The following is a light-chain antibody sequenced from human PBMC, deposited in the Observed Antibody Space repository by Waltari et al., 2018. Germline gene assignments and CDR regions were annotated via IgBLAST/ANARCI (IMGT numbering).Light chain of an antibody. J-gene: IGLJ3*02. CDR1: TSDVGGYNY. CDR3: SSYTSSFTEV. V-gene: IGLV2-14*03. Sequence: QSALTQPASVSGSPGQSITISCTGTTSDVGGYNYASWYQQHPGKAPKPMIYDVSNRPSGVSNRFSGSKSGNTASLTISGLQAEDEADYYCSSYTSSFTEVFGGGTKLTVL. CDR2: DVS.